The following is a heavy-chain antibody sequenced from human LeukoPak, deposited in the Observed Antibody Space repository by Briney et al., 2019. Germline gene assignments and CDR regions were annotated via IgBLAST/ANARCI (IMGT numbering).Heavy chain of an antibody. CDR3: ASLRGYCSSTSCYGYYYMDV. D-gene: IGHD2-2*01. Sequence: PSETLSLTCAVYGGSFSGYYWSWIRQPPGKGLEWIGEINHSGSTNYNPSLKSRVTISVDTSKNQFSLMLSSVTAADTAVYHCASLRGYCSSTSCYGYYYMDVWGKGTTVTISS. J-gene: IGHJ6*03. V-gene: IGHV4-34*01. CDR1: GGSFSGYY. CDR2: INHSGST.